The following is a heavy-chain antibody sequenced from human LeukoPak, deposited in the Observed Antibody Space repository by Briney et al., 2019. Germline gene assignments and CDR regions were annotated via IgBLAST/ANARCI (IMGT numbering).Heavy chain of an antibody. CDR2: IYYSGST. Sequence: SETLSLTCTVSGGSVSSGSYYWSWIRQPPGKGLEWIGYIYYSGSTNYNPSLKGRVTISVDTSKNQFSLKLSSVTAADTAVYYCARGWLQNFDYWGQGTLVTVSS. V-gene: IGHV4-61*01. D-gene: IGHD5-12*01. CDR1: GGSVSSGSYY. CDR3: ARGWLQNFDY. J-gene: IGHJ4*02.